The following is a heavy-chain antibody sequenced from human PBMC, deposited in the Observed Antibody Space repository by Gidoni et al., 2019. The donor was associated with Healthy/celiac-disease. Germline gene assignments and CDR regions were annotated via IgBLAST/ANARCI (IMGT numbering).Heavy chain of an antibody. J-gene: IGHJ3*02. D-gene: IGHD6-19*01. CDR2: IYYSGST. CDR1: GGSISSSSSY. V-gene: IGHV4-39*01. CDR3: AGVLRYSSGWFYPPGAAFDI. Sequence: QLQLQESGPGLVKPSATLSLTCTVSGGSISSSSSYWGWIRQPPGKGLEWIGSIYYSGSTYYNPSLKSRVTISVDTSKNQFSLKLSSVTAADTAVYYCAGVLRYSSGWFYPPGAAFDIWGQGTMVTVSS.